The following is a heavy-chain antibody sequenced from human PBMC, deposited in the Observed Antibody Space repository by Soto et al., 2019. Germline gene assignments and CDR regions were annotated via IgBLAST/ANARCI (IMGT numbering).Heavy chain of an antibody. CDR3: VRCWGTGDGSNLGYNWFDP. Sequence: ESGGGVVQPGRSLRLSCAASGFTVTGYSMHWVRQAPGKGLEWVALISYDGTYKDYADSVKGRFSISRDYSNNALYLQMNSLTTEDTAVYYCVRCWGTGDGSNLGYNWFDPWGQGTLVIVSS. D-gene: IGHD1-1*01. V-gene: IGHV3-30-3*01. CDR2: ISYDGTYK. CDR1: GFTVTGYS. J-gene: IGHJ5*02.